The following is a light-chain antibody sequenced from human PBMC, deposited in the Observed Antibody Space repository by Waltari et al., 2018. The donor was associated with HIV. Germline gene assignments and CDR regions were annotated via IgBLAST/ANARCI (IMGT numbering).Light chain of an antibody. CDR1: NRNIGCFNL. J-gene: IGLJ2*01. V-gene: IGLV2-14*01. CDR2: GVT. Sequence: QSALTQPDSASGSPGQSLTNPSTGSNRNIGCFNLVSWYRQDPGKAPQLIIYGVTSRPSGISSRFSGSKSCNTASLTISGLQVDDEADYYCNSYASDDTVVFGGGTKLTVL. CDR3: NSYASDDTVV.